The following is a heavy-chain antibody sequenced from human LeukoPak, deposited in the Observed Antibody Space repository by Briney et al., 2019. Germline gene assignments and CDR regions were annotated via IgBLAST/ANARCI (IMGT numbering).Heavy chain of an antibody. CDR3: ARDPGLVPAAVYYFAY. J-gene: IGHJ4*02. V-gene: IGHV3-21*01. D-gene: IGHD2-2*01. CDR2: ISSSSSYI. Sequence: KAGGSLRLSCAASGFTFSSYSMNWVRQAPGKGLEWVSSISSSSSYIYYADSVKGRFTISRDNAKNSLYLQMNSLRAEDTAVYYCARDPGLVPAAVYYFAYWGQGTLVTVSS. CDR1: GFTFSSYS.